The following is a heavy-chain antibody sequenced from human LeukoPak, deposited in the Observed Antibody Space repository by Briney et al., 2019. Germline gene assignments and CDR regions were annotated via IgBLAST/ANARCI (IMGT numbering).Heavy chain of an antibody. D-gene: IGHD6-19*01. CDR2: ITHSGST. CDR1: GGSISRYY. Sequence: SETLSLTCTVSGGSISRYYWSWIRQPPGQGLEWIGYITHSGSTTYNPSLKGRVTISVDTSKNQFSLNLRSVTAADTAAYYCARGAWAGNWGQGTLVTVSS. CDR3: ARGAWAGN. V-gene: IGHV4-59*08. J-gene: IGHJ4*02.